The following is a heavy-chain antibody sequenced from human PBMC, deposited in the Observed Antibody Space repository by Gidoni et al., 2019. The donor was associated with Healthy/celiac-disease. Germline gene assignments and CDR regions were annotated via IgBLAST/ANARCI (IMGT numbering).Heavy chain of an antibody. V-gene: IGHV4-39*01. CDR3: ARHPNYDFWSGYPRDYFDY. D-gene: IGHD3-3*01. J-gene: IGHJ4*02. Sequence: QLQLQESGPGLVKPSETLSLTCTVSGGSISSSSYSWGWIRQPPGKGLEWIGSIYYSGSTYYNPSLKSRVTISVDTSKNQFSLKLSSVTAADTAVYYCARHPNYDFWSGYPRDYFDYWGQGTLVTVSS. CDR1: GGSISSSSYS. CDR2: IYYSGST.